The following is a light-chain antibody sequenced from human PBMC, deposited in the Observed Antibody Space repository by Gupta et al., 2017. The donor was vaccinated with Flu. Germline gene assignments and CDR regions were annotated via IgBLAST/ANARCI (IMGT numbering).Light chain of an antibody. V-gene: IGLV1-51*02. CDR1: SSNIGRYNY. CDR3: ETWDNSLSGGI. Sequence: SVLTQPPSVSAAPGQKVTISCSGSSSNIGRYNYVSWYQQVPGAAPTLLIYENNRRPSGFPDRFSGSKADTSATLGIPGVQTGDEADYYCETWDNSLSGGIFGGGTKLTVL. J-gene: IGLJ2*01. CDR2: ENN.